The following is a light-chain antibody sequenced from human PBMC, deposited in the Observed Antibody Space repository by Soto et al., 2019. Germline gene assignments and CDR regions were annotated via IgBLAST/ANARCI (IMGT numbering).Light chain of an antibody. Sequence: DIQMTQSPSSLSASAGDTVSITCRWSQEVGRWLSWYQQKQGEAPKILIFATSTLQRGGPSRLSGSGGGTDFTPTITSRQSEDFATSYYQQARSFPGTFGQGTRLEIK. V-gene: IGKV1D-12*01. CDR3: QQARSFPGT. J-gene: IGKJ5*01. CDR1: QEVGRW. CDR2: ATS.